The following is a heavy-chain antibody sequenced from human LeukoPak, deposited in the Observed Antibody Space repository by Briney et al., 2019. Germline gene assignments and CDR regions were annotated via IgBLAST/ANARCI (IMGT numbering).Heavy chain of an antibody. D-gene: IGHD1-26*01. CDR3: AKDVGGSYWLDY. J-gene: IGHJ4*02. V-gene: IGHV3-30*18. Sequence: PGGSLRLSCAASGFTFSSYGMHWVRQAPGKGLEWVAVISYDGSNKYYAGSVKGRFTISRDNSKNTLYLQMNSLRAEDTAVYYCAKDVGGSYWLDYWGQGTLVTVSS. CDR2: ISYDGSNK. CDR1: GFTFSSYG.